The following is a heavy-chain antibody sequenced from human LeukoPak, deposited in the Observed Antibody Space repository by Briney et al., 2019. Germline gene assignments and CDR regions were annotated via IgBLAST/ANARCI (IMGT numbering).Heavy chain of an antibody. CDR1: GGSVSSSY. J-gene: IGHJ5*02. CDR2: ISNTGGT. CDR3: ARTITIFGVVIGPPNWFDP. D-gene: IGHD3-3*01. Sequence: SETLSLTCTVSGGSVSSSYWSWIRQPAGKGLEWIGRISNTGGTNYNPSLKSRVTMSVDTSKNQFSLNLNSVSAADTAVYYCARTITIFGVVIGPPNWFDPWGQGTLVTVSS. V-gene: IGHV4-4*07.